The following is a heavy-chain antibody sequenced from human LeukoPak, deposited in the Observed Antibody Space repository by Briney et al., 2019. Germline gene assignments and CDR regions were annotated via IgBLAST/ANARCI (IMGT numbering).Heavy chain of an antibody. CDR1: GGSFSGYY. CDR2: INHSGST. J-gene: IGHJ3*02. CDR3: ARKRYGPPTWNAFDI. V-gene: IGHV4-34*01. Sequence: SETLSLTCAVYGGSFSGYYWSWIRQPPGKGLEWIGEINHSGSTNYNPSLKSRVTISVDTSKNQFSLKLSSVTAADTAVYYCARKRYGPPTWNAFDIWGQGTMVTVSS. D-gene: IGHD5-18*01.